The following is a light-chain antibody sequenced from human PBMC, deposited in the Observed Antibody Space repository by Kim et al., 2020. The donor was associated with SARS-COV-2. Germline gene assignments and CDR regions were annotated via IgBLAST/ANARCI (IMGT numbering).Light chain of an antibody. V-gene: IGKV1-5*03. CDR3: QQYNSYSPWT. CDR2: EAS. J-gene: IGKJ1*01. Sequence: FLGDRVTISCRASQSIGTGLAWYQQKPGKAPQLLIYEASSLQNGVPSRFSGSGSGTHFSLTINSLQPDDFATYYCQQYNSYSPWTFGQGTKVDIK. CDR1: QSIGTG.